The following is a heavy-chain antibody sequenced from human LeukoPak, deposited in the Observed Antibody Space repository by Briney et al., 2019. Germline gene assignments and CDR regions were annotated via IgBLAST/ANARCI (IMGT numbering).Heavy chain of an antibody. J-gene: IGHJ4*02. V-gene: IGHV3-7*04. CDR2: IKKDGSEK. CDR3: ARDWYYYDSSGPDY. CDR1: GFXFSTYW. D-gene: IGHD3-22*01. Sequence: GGSLRLSCEASGFXFSTYWISWVRQAPGKGLEWVASIKKDGSEKYYVDSVKGRITISRDNAKNSLYLQMNSLRAEDTAVYYCARDWYYYDSSGPDYWGQGTLVTVSS.